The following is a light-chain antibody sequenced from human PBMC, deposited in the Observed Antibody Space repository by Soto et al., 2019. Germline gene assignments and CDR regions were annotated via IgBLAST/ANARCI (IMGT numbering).Light chain of an antibody. J-gene: IGLJ2*01. CDR2: EVS. Sequence: QSALTQPASVSGSPGQSITISCTGTSSDVGSYNLVSWYQQHPGKAPKLMIYEVSKRPSGVSNRFSGSKSGNTASLTISGLQAEDEADYYCCSSAGSSTWGVFGGGTKLTVL. CDR3: CSSAGSSTWGV. CDR1: SSDVGSYNL. V-gene: IGLV2-23*02.